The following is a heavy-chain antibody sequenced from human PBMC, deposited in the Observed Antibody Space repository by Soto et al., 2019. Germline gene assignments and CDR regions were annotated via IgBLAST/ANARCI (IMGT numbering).Heavy chain of an antibody. CDR2: IIPILCIA. J-gene: IGHJ4*02. CDR1: GGTFSSYT. CDR3: ARAGYCGGDCYADFDY. D-gene: IGHD2-21*01. V-gene: IGHV1-69*02. Sequence: QVQLVQSGAEVKKPGSSVKVSCKASGGTFSSYTISWVRQAPGQGLEWMGRIIPILCIAHYAQKFQGRVTITEDNSTSRDYMELSSLGSDDTAVYYCARAGYCGGDCYADFDYCCEGALVIVSS.